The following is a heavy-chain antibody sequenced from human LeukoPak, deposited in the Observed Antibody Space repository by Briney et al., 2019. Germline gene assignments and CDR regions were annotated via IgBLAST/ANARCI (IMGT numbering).Heavy chain of an antibody. Sequence: ASVKVSCKASGGTFSSYAISWVRQAPGQGLEWMGGIIPIFGTANYAQKFQGRVTITADESTSTAYMELSSLRSEDTAVYYCARVGYSSSWYFGYYYYYMDVWGKGTTVTVSS. CDR3: ARVGYSSSWYFGYYYYYMDV. CDR1: GGTFSSYA. D-gene: IGHD6-13*01. J-gene: IGHJ6*03. CDR2: IIPIFGTA. V-gene: IGHV1-69*13.